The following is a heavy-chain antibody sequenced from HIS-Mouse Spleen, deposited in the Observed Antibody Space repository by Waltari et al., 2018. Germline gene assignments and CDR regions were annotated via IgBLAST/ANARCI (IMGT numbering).Heavy chain of an antibody. V-gene: IGHV3-30*18. CDR1: GFTFSSYG. D-gene: IGHD6-13*01. Sequence: QVQLVESGGGVVQPGRSLRLSCAAYGFTFSSYGMHWVGQAPGKGLEWVAVISYDGSNKYYADSVKGRFTISRDNSKNTLYLQMNSLRAEDTAVYYCAKDGEPYSSSWYGDYWGQGTLVTVSS. CDR2: ISYDGSNK. J-gene: IGHJ4*02. CDR3: AKDGEPYSSSWYGDY.